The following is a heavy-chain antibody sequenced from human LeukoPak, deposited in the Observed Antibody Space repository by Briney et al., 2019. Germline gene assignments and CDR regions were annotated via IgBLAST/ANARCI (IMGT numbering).Heavy chain of an antibody. Sequence: PGGSLRLSCAASGFTFSNYSINWVRQAPGKGLEWVALITYDGYYKYYADSVKGRFTISRDNSKNMYLQMNSLRAEDTAVYYCAKDLISMVRGSPMDVWGQGTTVTVSS. J-gene: IGHJ6*02. CDR3: AKDLISMVRGSPMDV. V-gene: IGHV3-30*18. CDR2: ITYDGYYK. CDR1: GFTFSNYS. D-gene: IGHD3-10*01.